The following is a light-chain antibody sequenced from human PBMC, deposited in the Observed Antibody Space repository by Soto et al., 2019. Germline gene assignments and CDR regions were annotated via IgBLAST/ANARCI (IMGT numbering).Light chain of an antibody. CDR2: DVT. Sequence: QFVLTQPASVSGSPGQSITISCTGTSSDVGGYNYVSWYQQHPGKAPKLMIYDVTNRPSGVSNRFSGSKSGNTASLTISGLQAEDEADYYCSSYTGSTTLGVFGTGTKVTV. V-gene: IGLV2-14*01. CDR3: SSYTGSTTLGV. CDR1: SSDVGGYNY. J-gene: IGLJ1*01.